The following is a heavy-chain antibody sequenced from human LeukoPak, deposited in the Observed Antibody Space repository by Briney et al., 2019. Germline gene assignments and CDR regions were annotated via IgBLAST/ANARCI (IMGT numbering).Heavy chain of an antibody. V-gene: IGHV3-33*06. CDR2: IWYDGSNK. CDR3: AKDHPRIAVAGYFDY. CDR1: GFTFSSYG. J-gene: IGHJ4*02. Sequence: PGRSLRLSCAASGFTFSSYGMHWVRQAPGKGLEWVAVIWYDGSNKYYADSVKGRVTISRDNSKNTLYLQMNSLRAEDTAVYYCAKDHPRIAVAGYFDYWGQGTLVTVSS. D-gene: IGHD6-19*01.